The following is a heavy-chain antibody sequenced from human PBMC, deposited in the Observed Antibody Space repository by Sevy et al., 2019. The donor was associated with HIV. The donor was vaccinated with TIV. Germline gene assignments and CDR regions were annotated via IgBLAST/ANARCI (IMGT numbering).Heavy chain of an antibody. V-gene: IGHV4-39*01. Sequence: SETLSLTCTVSGGSISSSSYYWGWIRQPPGKGLEWIGSIYYSGSTYYNPSLKSRVTISVDTSKNQFSLKLSSVTAAATAVYYCARHLKGRAYCGGDCYFPIASTLYWYFDLWGRGTLVTVSS. CDR1: GGSISSSSYY. CDR2: IYYSGST. J-gene: IGHJ2*01. D-gene: IGHD2-21*02. CDR3: ARHLKGRAYCGGDCYFPIASTLYWYFDL.